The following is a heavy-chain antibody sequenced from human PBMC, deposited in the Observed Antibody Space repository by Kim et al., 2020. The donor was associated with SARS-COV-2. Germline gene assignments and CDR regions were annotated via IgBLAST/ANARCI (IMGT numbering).Heavy chain of an antibody. D-gene: IGHD3-16*01. V-gene: IGHV4-59*01. CDR1: GGSISPYY. Sequence: SETLSLTCTVSGGSISPYYWTWIRQPPGKGLEWIGYIYYSGSTNYNPSLESRVTISVNTSKKQVSLKLTSVTAADTAVYYCARGFRGMDVWGKGTMVTVSS. J-gene: IGHJ6*03. CDR2: IYYSGST. CDR3: ARGFRGMDV.